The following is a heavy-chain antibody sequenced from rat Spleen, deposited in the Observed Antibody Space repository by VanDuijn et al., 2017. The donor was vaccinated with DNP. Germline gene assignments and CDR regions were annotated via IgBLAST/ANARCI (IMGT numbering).Heavy chain of an antibody. V-gene: IGHV6-6*01. CDR3: AYYYDGSYYYFDY. CDR1: GFTFSTAW. CDR2: IKAKSNNYAT. D-gene: IGHD1-12*02. J-gene: IGHJ2*01. Sequence: EVQVLESGGGLVQPGNSLKLSCATSGFTFSTAWMYWYRQFPEKRLEWVARIKAKSNNYATDNTESVKGRFTISRDDSKSSIYLQMNNLKEEDTAIYYCAYYYDGSYYYFDYWGQGVMVTVSS.